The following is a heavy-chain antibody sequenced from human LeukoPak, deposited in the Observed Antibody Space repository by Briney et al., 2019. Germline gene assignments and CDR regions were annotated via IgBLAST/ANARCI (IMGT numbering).Heavy chain of an antibody. V-gene: IGHV1-69*06. CDR2: IIPIFGAA. Sequence: SVKVSCKASGGTFSSYAISWVRQAPGQGLEWTGGIIPIFGAANYAQKFQGRVTITADKSTSTAYMELSSLRSEDTAVYYCARGGGQWLVIAFDIWGQGTMVTVSS. D-gene: IGHD6-19*01. J-gene: IGHJ3*02. CDR3: ARGGGQWLVIAFDI. CDR1: GGTFSSYA.